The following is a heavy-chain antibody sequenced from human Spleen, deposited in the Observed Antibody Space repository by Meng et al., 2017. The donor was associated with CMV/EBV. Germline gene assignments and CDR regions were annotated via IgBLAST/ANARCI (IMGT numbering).Heavy chain of an antibody. CDR3: AKDEATERILEWLLNS. V-gene: IGHV3-7*01. CDR1: GFMFSDYW. CDR2: IKQDGSEK. Sequence: GESLKISCAASGFMFSDYWMTWVRQAPGKGLEWVANIKQDGSEKYYVGSVKGRFSISRDNANKSLYLQMNSLRVEDTAVYYCAKDEATERILEWLLNSWGQGTLVTVSS. D-gene: IGHD3-3*01. J-gene: IGHJ4*02.